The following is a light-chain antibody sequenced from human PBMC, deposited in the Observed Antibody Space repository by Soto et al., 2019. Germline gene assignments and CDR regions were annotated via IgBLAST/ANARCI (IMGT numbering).Light chain of an antibody. CDR2: AAS. Sequence: EIVLTQSPGTLSLSPGKRATLSCRASQSVSSTYLSWYQQKPGQAPRLLIYAASSRETGIPDTFSGSGSGTDFTLTISRLVPEDFAVYYCQQYDSSPYTFGQGTKLEIK. V-gene: IGKV3-20*01. CDR3: QQYDSSPYT. CDR1: QSVSSTY. J-gene: IGKJ2*01.